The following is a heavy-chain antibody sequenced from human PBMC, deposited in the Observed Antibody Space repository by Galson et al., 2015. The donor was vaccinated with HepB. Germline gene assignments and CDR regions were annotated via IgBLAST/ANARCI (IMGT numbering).Heavy chain of an antibody. V-gene: IGHV1-46*01. CDR2: INPSGGST. CDR3: ARIGGSYPGAFDI. J-gene: IGHJ3*02. Sequence: SVKVSCKASGYTFTSYYMHWVRQAPGQGLEWMGIINPSGGSTSYAQKFQGRVTMTRDTSTSTVYMELSSLRSEDTAVYYCARIGGSYPGAFDIWGQGTMVTVSS. D-gene: IGHD1-26*01. CDR1: GYTFTSYY.